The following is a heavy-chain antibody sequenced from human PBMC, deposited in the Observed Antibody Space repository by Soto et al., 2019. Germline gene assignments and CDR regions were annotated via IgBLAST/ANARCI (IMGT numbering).Heavy chain of an antibody. V-gene: IGHV3-30*18. Sequence: GGSLRLSCAASGFTFSSYGMHWVRQAPGKGLEWVAVISYDGSNKYYADSVKGRFTISRDNSKNTLYLQMNSLRAQDTAVYYCAKDWSGGIRRQSHYYYYGMDVWGQGTTVTVSS. CDR3: AKDWSGGIRRQSHYYYYGMDV. CDR1: GFTFSSYG. J-gene: IGHJ6*02. D-gene: IGHD3-16*01. CDR2: ISYDGSNK.